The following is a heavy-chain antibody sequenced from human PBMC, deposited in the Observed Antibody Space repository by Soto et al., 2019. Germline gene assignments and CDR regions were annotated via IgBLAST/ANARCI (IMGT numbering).Heavy chain of an antibody. J-gene: IGHJ4*02. Sequence: PGGSLRLSCAASGFTFSSYAMSWVRQAPGKGLEWVSTITGTGGATYYADSVKGRFTISRDNSKNTLYLQMNSLRAEDTAVYYYAKRLHGSVTWYYFDYWGQGTLVTVSS. D-gene: IGHD3-10*01. V-gene: IGHV3-23*01. CDR2: ITGTGGAT. CDR3: AKRLHGSVTWYYFDY. CDR1: GFTFSSYA.